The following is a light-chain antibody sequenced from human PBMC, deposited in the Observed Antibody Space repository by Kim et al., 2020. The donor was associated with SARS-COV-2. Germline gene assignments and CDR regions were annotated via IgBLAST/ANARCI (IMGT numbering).Light chain of an antibody. J-gene: IGKJ3*01. CDR2: DAS. Sequence: EIVLTQSPATLSLSPGERATLSCRASQSVSSYLAWYQQKPGQAPRLLIYDASNRATGIPARFSGSGSGTDFTLTISSLEPEDFAVYYCQQRSNWLPSTFGPGTKVDIK. CDR3: QQRSNWLPST. CDR1: QSVSSY. V-gene: IGKV3-11*01.